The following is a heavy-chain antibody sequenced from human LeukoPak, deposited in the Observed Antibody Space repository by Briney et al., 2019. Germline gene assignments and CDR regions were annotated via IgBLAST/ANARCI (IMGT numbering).Heavy chain of an antibody. J-gene: IGHJ6*02. CDR2: FDPEDGET. V-gene: IGHV1-24*01. D-gene: IGHD3-3*01. CDR1: GYTLTELS. Sequence: ASVKVSCKVSGYTLTELSMHWVRQAPGKGLEWMGGFDPEDGETIYAQKFQGRVTMTEDTSTDTAYMELSSLRSEDTAVYYCATESPNYDFWSGYGYRGMDVWGQGTTVTVSS. CDR3: ATESPNYDFWSGYGYRGMDV.